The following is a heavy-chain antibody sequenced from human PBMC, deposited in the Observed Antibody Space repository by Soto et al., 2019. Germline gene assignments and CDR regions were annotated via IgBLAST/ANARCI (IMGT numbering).Heavy chain of an antibody. CDR2: ISGSGSST. CDR1: GFTFSSYA. D-gene: IGHD2-21*02. J-gene: IGHJ3*01. V-gene: IGHV3-23*01. CDR3: AKAQSVVVETAFGLDPFDL. Sequence: LRLSCAASGFTFSSYAMSWVRQAPGKGLEWVSVISGSGSSTYYADSVKGRFTISRDNSKNTLYLQMSSLRAEDTAVYYCAKAQSVVVETAFGLDPFDLWGQGTMVTVS.